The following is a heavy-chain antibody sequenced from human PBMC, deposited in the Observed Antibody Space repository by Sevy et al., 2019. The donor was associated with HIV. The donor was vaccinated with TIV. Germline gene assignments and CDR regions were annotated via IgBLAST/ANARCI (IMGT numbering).Heavy chain of an antibody. CDR1: GFTFSSYA. D-gene: IGHD3-22*01. V-gene: IGHV3-23*01. Sequence: GGSLRLTCAASGFTFSSYAMSWVRQAPGKGLEWVSAISGSGGSTYYADSVKGRFTISRDNSKNTLYLQMNSLRAEDTAVYYCAKDWGYYDSSGYYPDDWAQGTLVTVSS. CDR3: AKDWGYYDSSGYYPDD. CDR2: ISGSGGST. J-gene: IGHJ4*02.